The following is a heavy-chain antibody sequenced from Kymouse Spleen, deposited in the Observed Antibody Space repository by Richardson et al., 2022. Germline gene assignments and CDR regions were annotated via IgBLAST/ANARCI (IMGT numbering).Heavy chain of an antibody. CDR3: ARWGSSAFDY. V-gene: IGHV4-34*01. D-gene: IGHD6-6*01. CDR1: GGSFSGYY. Sequence: QVQLQQWGAGLLKPSETLSLTCAVYGGSFSGYYWSWIRQPPGKGLEWIGEINHSGSTNYNPSLKSRVTISVDTSKNQFSLKLSSVTAADTAVYYCARWGSSAFDYWGQGTLVTVSS. CDR2: INHSGST. J-gene: IGHJ4*02.